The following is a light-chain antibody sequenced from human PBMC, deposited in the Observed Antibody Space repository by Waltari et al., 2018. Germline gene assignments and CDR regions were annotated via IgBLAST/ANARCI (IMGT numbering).Light chain of an antibody. CDR2: ASS. CDR3: QQAKSFPLT. J-gene: IGKJ4*01. CDR1: QDVCTW. Sequence: DIQMTQSPSSVSASLGDIVTITRRASQDVCTWFAWYQQKPGKAPQLLIYASSLLQSGVPSRFSGSGSGTDFTLTINSLQPEDLATYFCQQAKSFPLTFGGGTKLDIE. V-gene: IGKV1-12*01.